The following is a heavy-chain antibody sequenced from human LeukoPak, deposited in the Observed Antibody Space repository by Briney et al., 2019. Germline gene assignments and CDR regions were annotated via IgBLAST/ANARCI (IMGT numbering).Heavy chain of an antibody. CDR3: AKDSYGSGTYPSLFNY. J-gene: IGHJ4*01. Sequence: PGGSLRLSCAASGFSFSNYAMSWVRQAPGKGLEWVSAIRGSGGSTYYADSVKGRFTISRDNSKNTLYLQMNSLRAGDTAVYYCAKDSYGSGTYPSLFNYWGHGALVTVSS. CDR1: GFSFSNYA. V-gene: IGHV3-23*01. D-gene: IGHD3-10*01. CDR2: IRGSGGST.